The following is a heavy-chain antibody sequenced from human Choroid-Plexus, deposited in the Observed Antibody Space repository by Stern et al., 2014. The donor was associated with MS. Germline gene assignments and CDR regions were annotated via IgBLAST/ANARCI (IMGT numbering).Heavy chain of an antibody. J-gene: IGHJ5*02. CDR2: VSYDGSNK. Sequence: VQLVESGGGVVQPGRPLRLSCVVSGFTFGSCAMHWVRQAPGKGLEWVAGVSYDGSNKYYADSVKGRFTISRDNSQNTLYMQMSSLRPEDTAVYYCAKDRQYLTYFFDHWGQGSLSPSPQ. D-gene: IGHD2/OR15-2a*01. CDR1: GFTFGSCA. CDR3: AKDRQYLTYFFDH. V-gene: IGHV3-30*18.